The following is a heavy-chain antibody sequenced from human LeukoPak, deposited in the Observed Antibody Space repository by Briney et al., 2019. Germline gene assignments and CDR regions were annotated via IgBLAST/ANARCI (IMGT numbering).Heavy chain of an antibody. D-gene: IGHD3-22*01. J-gene: IGHJ4*02. CDR3: ARELSYYDSSGYYVDSDY. Sequence: GGSLRLSCAASGFTFSSYWMSWVRQAPGKGLEWVANIKQDGSEKYYVDSVKGRFTISRDNAKNSLYLQMNSLRADDTAVYYCARELSYYDSSGYYVDSDYWGQGTLVTVSS. CDR1: GFTFSSYW. CDR2: IKQDGSEK. V-gene: IGHV3-7*03.